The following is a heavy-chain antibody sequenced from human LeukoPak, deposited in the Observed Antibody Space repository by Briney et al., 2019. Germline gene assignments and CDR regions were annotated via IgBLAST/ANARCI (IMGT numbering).Heavy chain of an antibody. CDR2: IYYSGST. D-gene: IGHD5-12*01. J-gene: IGHJ6*03. Sequence: PSETLSLTCSVSGGSISSYYWSWIRQPPGKGLEWIGYIYYSGSTNYNPSLKSRVTISVGTSKNQFSLKLSSVTAADTAVYYCARFIVATEYYYYYYYMDVWGKGTTVTISS. CDR3: ARFIVATEYYYYYYYMDV. CDR1: GGSISSYY. V-gene: IGHV4-59*12.